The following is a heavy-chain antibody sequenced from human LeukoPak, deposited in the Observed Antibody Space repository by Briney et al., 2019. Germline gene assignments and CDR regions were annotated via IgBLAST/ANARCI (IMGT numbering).Heavy chain of an antibody. CDR2: INWNGGST. CDR3: ARDYDILTGYSPFDY. V-gene: IGHV3-20*04. Sequence: GGSLRLSCAASGFTFDDYGMSWVRQAPGKGLEWVSGINWNGGSTGYADSVKGRFTISRDNAKNSLYLQMNSLRAEDTAEYYCARDYDILTGYSPFDYWGQGTLVTVSS. CDR1: GFTFDDYG. D-gene: IGHD3-9*01. J-gene: IGHJ4*02.